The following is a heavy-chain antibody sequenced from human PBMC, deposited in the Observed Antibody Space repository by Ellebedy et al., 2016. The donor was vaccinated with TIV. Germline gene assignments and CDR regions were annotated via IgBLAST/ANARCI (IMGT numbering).Heavy chain of an antibody. D-gene: IGHD5-18*01. J-gene: IGHJ4*02. CDR2: INTNTGNP. CDR3: ARDLGLGRDTAMVRLMVGY. CDR1: GYTFTTYA. V-gene: IGHV7-4-1*02. Sequence: ASVKVSCKASGYTFTTYAIHWVRQAPGQGLEWMGWINTNTGNPTYAQGFTGRFVFSLDTSVSTAYLQISSLKAEDTAVYYCARDLGLGRDTAMVRLMVGYWGQGTLVTVSS.